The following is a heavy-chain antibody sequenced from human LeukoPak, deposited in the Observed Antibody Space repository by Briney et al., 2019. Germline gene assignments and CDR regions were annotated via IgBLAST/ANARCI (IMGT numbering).Heavy chain of an antibody. V-gene: IGHV3-20*04. CDR1: GFTFDDYG. CDR2: INWNGGST. Sequence: GGSLRLSCAASGFTFDDYGMRWVRPAPGKGLEWVSGINWNGGSTGYADYVKGRFTISRDNAKNSLYLQVNSLRAEDTALYYCARRAPYSSGWAQFDYWGQGTLVTVSS. D-gene: IGHD6-19*01. CDR3: ARRAPYSSGWAQFDY. J-gene: IGHJ4*02.